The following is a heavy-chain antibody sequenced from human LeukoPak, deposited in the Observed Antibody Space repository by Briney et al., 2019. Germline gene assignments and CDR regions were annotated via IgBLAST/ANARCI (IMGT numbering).Heavy chain of an antibody. D-gene: IGHD5-18*01. J-gene: IGHJ4*02. CDR1: GFTVSSHY. CDR3: GRGGTRGYNYGRAFDY. Sequence: GGSLRLSCAASGFTVSSHYMSWVRQAPGKGLEWVSVIYAGGDTYYADSVRGRFTISKDNAKNTVFFQMNSLRAEDTAVYYCGRGGTRGYNYGRAFDYWGQGTLVTVSP. V-gene: IGHV3-53*01. CDR2: IYAGGDT.